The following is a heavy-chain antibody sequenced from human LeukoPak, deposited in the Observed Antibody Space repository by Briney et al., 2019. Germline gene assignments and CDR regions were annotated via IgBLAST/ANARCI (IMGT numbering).Heavy chain of an antibody. CDR2: IYYSGST. Sequence: KTSETLSLTCTVSGGSISSGGYYLSWIRQHPGKGLEWIGYIYYSGSTYYNPSLKSRVTISVDTSKNQFSLKLSSVTAADTAVYYCARNTDRYSGYDFWFDPWGQGTLVTVSS. J-gene: IGHJ5*02. D-gene: IGHD5-12*01. CDR3: ARNTDRYSGYDFWFDP. V-gene: IGHV4-31*03. CDR1: GGSISSGGYY.